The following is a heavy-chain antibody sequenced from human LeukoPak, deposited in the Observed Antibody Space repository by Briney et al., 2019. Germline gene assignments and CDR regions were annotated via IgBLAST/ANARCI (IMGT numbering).Heavy chain of an antibody. V-gene: IGHV3-21*04. J-gene: IGHJ4*02. Sequence: GGSLRLSCAASGFTFSSYSMNWVRQAPGKGLEWVSSISSSSSYIYYADSVKGRFTISRDNAKNSLYLQMNSLTAEDTAVYYCASDIVAPGLHFEYWGQGTLVTVSS. CDR1: GFTFSSYS. D-gene: IGHD6-13*01. CDR2: ISSSSSYI. CDR3: ASDIVAPGLHFEY.